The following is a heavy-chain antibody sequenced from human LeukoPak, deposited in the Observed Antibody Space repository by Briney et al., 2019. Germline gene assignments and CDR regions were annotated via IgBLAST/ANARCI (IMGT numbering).Heavy chain of an antibody. CDR3: AKDKTAENRGYCSSTSCYTGLDY. D-gene: IGHD2-2*02. Sequence: EGSLRLSCAASGFSFGSYAMSWVRQAPGEGLEWVSAISGSGGSTYYADSVKGRFTISRDTSKNTMYLQMNSLRAEDTAVYYCAKDKTAENRGYCSSTSCYTGLDYWGQGTLVTVSS. CDR2: ISGSGGST. CDR1: GFSFGSYA. V-gene: IGHV3-23*01. J-gene: IGHJ4*02.